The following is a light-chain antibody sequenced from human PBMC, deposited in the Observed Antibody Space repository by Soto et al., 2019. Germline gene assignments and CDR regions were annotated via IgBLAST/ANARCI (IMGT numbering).Light chain of an antibody. CDR2: KAS. CDR3: QQYNSYSGT. V-gene: IGKV1-5*03. CDR1: QSISSW. Sequence: DLQMTQSPSTLSASVGDRVTITCRASQSISSWLAWYQQKPGKAPKLLIYKASNLERGVPSRFSGSGSGTEFTLTISSLQPDDVATYYCQQYNSYSGTFGQGTKVEIQ. J-gene: IGKJ1*01.